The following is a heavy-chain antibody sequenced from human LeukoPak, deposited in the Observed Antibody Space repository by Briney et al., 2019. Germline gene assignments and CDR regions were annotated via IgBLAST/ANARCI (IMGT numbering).Heavy chain of an antibody. J-gene: IGHJ6*03. CDR3: ARAEYAGESYYSYYYMDV. CDR2: ISTSSNYI. V-gene: IGHV3-21*01. Sequence: KTGGSLRLSCAASGFTFNSYSMNWVRQAPGKGLEWVSSISTSSNYIYYADSVKGRFTISRDNAKNSLYLQMNSLRVEDTAMYYCARAEYAGESYYSYYYMDVWGKGTTVTASS. CDR1: GFTFNSYS. D-gene: IGHD2-2*01.